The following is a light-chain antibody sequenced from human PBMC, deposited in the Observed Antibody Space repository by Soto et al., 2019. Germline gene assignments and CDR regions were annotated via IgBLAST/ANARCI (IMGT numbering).Light chain of an antibody. Sequence: DIQMTQSPSSLSASVGDRVTITCRASQSISSYLNWYQQKPGKAPKLLIYAASSLQSGVPSRFSGSGSGTDFTLDISSLQPEDFATYYCQKYDHAPVTVGGGTKVDSK. CDR2: AAS. V-gene: IGKV1-39*01. J-gene: IGKJ4*01. CDR3: QKYDHAPVT. CDR1: QSISSY.